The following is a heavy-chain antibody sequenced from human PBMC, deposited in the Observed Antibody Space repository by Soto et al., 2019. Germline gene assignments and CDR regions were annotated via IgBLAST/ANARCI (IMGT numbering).Heavy chain of an antibody. V-gene: IGHV4-38-2*01. CDR3: ATTGGRVGYYGMDV. D-gene: IGHD3-16*01. CDR2: IYHSGST. Sequence: NPSETLSLTCAVSGYSISSGYYWGWIRQPPGKGLEWIGSIYHSGSTYYNPSLKSRVTISVDTSKNQFSLKLGSVTAADTAVYYCATTGGRVGYYGMDVWGQGTTVTVSS. CDR1: GYSISSGYY. J-gene: IGHJ6*02.